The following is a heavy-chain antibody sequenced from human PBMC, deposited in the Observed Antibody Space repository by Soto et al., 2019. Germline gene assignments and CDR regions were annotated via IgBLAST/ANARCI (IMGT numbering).Heavy chain of an antibody. CDR2: ISDYNGNT. V-gene: IGHV1-18*01. J-gene: IGHJ6*02. CDR1: GYTFNNYG. D-gene: IGHD3-3*01. Sequence: QVQLVQSGAEVKKPGASVKVSCKTSGYTFNNYGISWVRQAPGQGLEWMGWISDYNGNTNYAQKFQGRVTMTTDTSTKTVYMVLTSLRSDDTAVYYCARDGYYYSGSYGMDVWGRGTTVTVSS. CDR3: ARDGYYYSGSYGMDV.